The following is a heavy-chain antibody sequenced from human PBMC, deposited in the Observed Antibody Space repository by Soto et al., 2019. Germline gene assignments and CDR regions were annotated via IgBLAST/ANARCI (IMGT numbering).Heavy chain of an antibody. Sequence: QLQLQESGPGLVKASETLSLSCTVSGGSISSRSYCWGWIRQPPGKGLEWIGSISYSGTTYYNPSLKSRVTIAVDTSKNQFCLKLSSVSAADRAVYYCARYMGSGGFLDGFDIWGQGTMVTVS. CDR1: GGSISSRSYC. CDR2: ISYSGTT. D-gene: IGHD2-15*01. J-gene: IGHJ3*02. CDR3: ARYMGSGGFLDGFDI. V-gene: IGHV4-39*01.